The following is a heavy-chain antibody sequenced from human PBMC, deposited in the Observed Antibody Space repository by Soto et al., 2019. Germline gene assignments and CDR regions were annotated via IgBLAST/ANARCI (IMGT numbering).Heavy chain of an antibody. V-gene: IGHV3-30-3*01. Sequence: GSLRLSCAASGFTFSSYAMHWVRQAPGKGLEWVAVISYDGSNKYYADSVKGRFTISRDNSKNTLYLQMNSLRAEDTAVYYCARDLSMHDYGDYVQDYWGQGTLVTVSS. J-gene: IGHJ4*02. CDR1: GFTFSSYA. CDR2: ISYDGSNK. CDR3: ARDLSMHDYGDYVQDY. D-gene: IGHD4-17*01.